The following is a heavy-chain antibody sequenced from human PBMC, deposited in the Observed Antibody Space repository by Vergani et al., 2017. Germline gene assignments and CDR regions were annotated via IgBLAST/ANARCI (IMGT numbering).Heavy chain of an antibody. V-gene: IGHV4-39*01. CDR1: GDSIISRSYY. D-gene: IGHD3-16*01. CDR3: ASGKYYSDSTSHFRGRYFDV. CDR2: IYNSGNG. Sequence: QMQLQESGPGLVKASETLSLTCTVSGDSIISRSYYWGWIRQPPGKGLEWIGSIYNSGNGDSSSSPKSRVTISADTSKNQFSLRLTSVTAADTAVYYCASGKYYSDSTSHFRGRYFDVWGRGTLVTVPS. J-gene: IGHJ2*01.